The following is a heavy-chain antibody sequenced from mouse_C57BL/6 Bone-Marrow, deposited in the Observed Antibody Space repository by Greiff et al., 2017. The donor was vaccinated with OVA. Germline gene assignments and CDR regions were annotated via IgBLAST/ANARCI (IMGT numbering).Heavy chain of an antibody. D-gene: IGHD1-1*01. CDR3: ARDRAVVALDY. V-gene: IGHV5-4*01. CDR1: GFTFSSYA. Sequence: EVKLVESGGGLVKPGGSLKLSCAASGFTFSSYAMSWVRQTPEKRLEWVATISDGGSYTYYPDNVKGRFTISRDNAKNNLYLQMSHLKSEDTAMYYCARDRAVVALDYWGQGTTLTVSS. CDR2: ISDGGSYT. J-gene: IGHJ2*01.